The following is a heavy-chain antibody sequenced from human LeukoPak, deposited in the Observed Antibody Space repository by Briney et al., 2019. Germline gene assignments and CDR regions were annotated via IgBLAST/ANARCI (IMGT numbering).Heavy chain of an antibody. J-gene: IGHJ6*03. D-gene: IGHD3/OR15-3a*01. CDR3: ARDAPNDLYSNYYYYYMDV. CDR2: IYYSGST. CDR1: GGSISSYY. V-gene: IGHV4-59*01. Sequence: SETLSLTCTVSGGSISSYYWSWIRQPPGKGLEWVGYIYYSGSTNYNPSLKSRVTTSVDTSKNQFSLKLSSVTAADTAVYYCARDAPNDLYSNYYYYYMDVWGKGTTVTVSS.